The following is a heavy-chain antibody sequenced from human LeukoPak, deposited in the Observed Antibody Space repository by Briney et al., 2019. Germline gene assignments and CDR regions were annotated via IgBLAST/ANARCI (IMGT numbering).Heavy chain of an antibody. CDR3: ARDTLWFGELLNAFDI. Sequence: GSSVKVSCKASGGTFSSYAISWVRQAPGQGLEWMGGIIPFFGTANYAQKFQGRVTITADESTSTAYMELSSLRSEDTAVYYCARDTLWFGELLNAFDIWGQGTMVTVSS. V-gene: IGHV1-69*13. D-gene: IGHD3-10*01. CDR2: IIPFFGTA. J-gene: IGHJ3*02. CDR1: GGTFSSYA.